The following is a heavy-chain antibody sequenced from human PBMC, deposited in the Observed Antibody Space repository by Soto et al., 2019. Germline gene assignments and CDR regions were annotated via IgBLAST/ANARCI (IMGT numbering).Heavy chain of an antibody. CDR1: GFTFSSHT. J-gene: IGHJ4*02. CDR2: ISATGSDI. V-gene: IGHV3-21*01. CDR3: ARGYDVVRVPVAIRVGYFDH. Sequence: GGSLRLSCTDSGFTFSSHTMNWVRQAPGKVLEWVSSISATGSDIYYGDSVMGRFTISRDNAKNSLYLQLNNLRVEDTAVYYCARGYDVVRVPVAIRVGYFDHWGQGTVVTVSS. D-gene: IGHD3-16*01.